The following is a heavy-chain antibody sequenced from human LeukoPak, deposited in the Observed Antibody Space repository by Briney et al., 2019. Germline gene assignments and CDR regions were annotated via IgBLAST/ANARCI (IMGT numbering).Heavy chain of an antibody. D-gene: IGHD3-3*01. CDR3: ARVGGGLRFLEGKQFDQ. CDR1: GFTFSSYA. Sequence: GGSLRLSCAASGFTFSSYAMHWVRQAPGKGLEWVAVISYDGSNKYYADSVKGRFTISRDNSKNTLYLQMNSLRAEDTAVYYCARVGGGLRFLEGKQFDQWGQGTLVTVSS. V-gene: IGHV3-30-3*01. CDR2: ISYDGSNK. J-gene: IGHJ4*02.